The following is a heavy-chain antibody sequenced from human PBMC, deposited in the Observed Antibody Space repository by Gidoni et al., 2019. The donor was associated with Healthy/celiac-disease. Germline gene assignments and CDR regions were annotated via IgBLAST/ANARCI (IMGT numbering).Heavy chain of an antibody. Sequence: GVVQPGRPLRLSCAASGFTFSSYGMHWVRQAPGKGLEWVAVIWYDGSNKYYADSVKGRFTISRDNSKNTLYLQMNSLRAEDTAVYYCARDRVWRRELLGPDAFDIWGQGTMVTVSS. V-gene: IGHV3-33*01. CDR3: ARDRVWRRELLGPDAFDI. CDR1: GFTFSSYG. J-gene: IGHJ3*02. D-gene: IGHD1-26*01. CDR2: IWYDGSNK.